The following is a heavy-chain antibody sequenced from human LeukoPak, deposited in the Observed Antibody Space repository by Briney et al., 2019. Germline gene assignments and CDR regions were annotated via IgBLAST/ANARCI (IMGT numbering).Heavy chain of an antibody. CDR2: INPKSGGT. J-gene: IGHJ4*02. D-gene: IGHD3-10*01. CDR3: ASSITMVRGVPDY. CDR1: GYTFTGYY. Sequence: ASVKVSCKASGYTFTGYYMHWVRQAPGQGLEWMGWINPKSGGTKYEQKFQGRVTMTRDTSISTAYMELSRLRSDDTAVYYCASSITMVRGVPDYWGQGTLVTVSS. V-gene: IGHV1-2*02.